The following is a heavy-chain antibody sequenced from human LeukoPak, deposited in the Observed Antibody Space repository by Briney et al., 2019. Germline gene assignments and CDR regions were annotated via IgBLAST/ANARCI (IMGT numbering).Heavy chain of an antibody. Sequence: SETLSLTCTVSGGSISSGSYYWSWIRQPAGKGLEWIGRIYTSGSTNYNPSLKSRVTISVDTSKNQFSLKLSSVTAADTAVYYCARVVGSSWYSWGQGTPVTVSS. CDR3: ARVVGSSWYS. CDR1: GGSISSGSYY. D-gene: IGHD6-13*01. V-gene: IGHV4-61*02. CDR2: IYTSGST. J-gene: IGHJ4*02.